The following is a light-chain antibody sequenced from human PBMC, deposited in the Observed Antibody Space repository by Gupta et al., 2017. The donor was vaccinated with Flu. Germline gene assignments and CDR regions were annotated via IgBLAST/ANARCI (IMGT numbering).Light chain of an antibody. CDR2: GAS. J-gene: IGKJ1*01. V-gene: IGKV3-20*01. CDR3: QQEGSSSWT. CDR1: QSVRSSY. Sequence: EIVLTHSPGTLSLSPGERATLSCRASQSVRSSYLAWYQQKPGQAPRLLIYGASSRATGIPDRFSSSGSGTEFTLTISRLEPEDFAVYYCQQEGSSSWTFGQGTKVEIK.